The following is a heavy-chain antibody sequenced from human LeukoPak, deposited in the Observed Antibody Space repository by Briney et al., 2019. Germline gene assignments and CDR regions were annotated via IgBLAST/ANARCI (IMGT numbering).Heavy chain of an antibody. D-gene: IGHD3-10*01. V-gene: IGHV4-59*08. J-gene: IGHJ5*02. CDR1: GGSISSYY. CDR2: IYYSGST. Sequence: SETLSLTCTVSGGSISSYYWSWIRQPPGKGLEWIGYIYYSGSTNYNPSLKSRVTISVDTSKDQFSLKLSSVTAADTAVYYCARHWSTMVRGPTRGNWFDPWGQGTLVTVSS. CDR3: ARHWSTMVRGPTRGNWFDP.